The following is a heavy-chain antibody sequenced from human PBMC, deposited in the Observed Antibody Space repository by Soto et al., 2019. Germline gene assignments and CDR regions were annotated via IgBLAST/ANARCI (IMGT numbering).Heavy chain of an antibody. CDR2: IWYDGSNK. J-gene: IGHJ6*02. V-gene: IGHV3-33*01. CDR3: ARDLYSSGPTYGMDV. Sequence: GGSLRLSCAASGFTFSSYGMHWVRQAPGKGLEWVAVIWYDGSNKYYADSVKGRFTISRDNSKNTLYLQMNSLRAEDTAVYYCARDLYSSGPTYGMDVWGQGTTVTVSS. CDR1: GFTFSSYG. D-gene: IGHD6-19*01.